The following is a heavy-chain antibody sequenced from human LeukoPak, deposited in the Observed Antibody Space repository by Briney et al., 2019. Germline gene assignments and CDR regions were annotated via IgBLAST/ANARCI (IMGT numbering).Heavy chain of an antibody. J-gene: IGHJ6*03. Sequence: GGSLRLSCAVSGFTFSTYTMNWVRQAPGKGLEWISHISNFGDIIHYADSVEGRFTISRDNDKNSIYLQMNSLRAEDTAVYYCAKDATPALGTVYMDVWGKGTTVTISS. D-gene: IGHD6-13*01. CDR1: GFTFSTYT. CDR2: ISNFGDII. V-gene: IGHV3-48*03. CDR3: AKDATPALGTVYMDV.